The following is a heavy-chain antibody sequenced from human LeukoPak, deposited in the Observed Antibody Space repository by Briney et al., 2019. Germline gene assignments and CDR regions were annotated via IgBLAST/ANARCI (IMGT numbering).Heavy chain of an antibody. J-gene: IGHJ5*02. D-gene: IGHD2-15*01. V-gene: IGHV1-18*01. Sequence: GASVKVSCKASGYTFTSYGISWVRQAPGQGLEWMGWISAYNGNTNYAQELQGRVTMTTDTSTSTAYMELRSLRSDDTAVYYCARASLGYCSGGSCYISPWGQGTLVTVSS. CDR2: ISAYNGNT. CDR3: ARASLGYCSGGSCYISP. CDR1: GYTFTSYG.